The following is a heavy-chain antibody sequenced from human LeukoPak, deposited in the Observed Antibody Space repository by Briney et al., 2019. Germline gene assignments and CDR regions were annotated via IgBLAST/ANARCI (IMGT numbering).Heavy chain of an antibody. CDR2: IYYSGST. CDR3: ALTGIVGAPDAFDI. CDR1: GGPISSYY. V-gene: IGHV4-59*01. J-gene: IGHJ3*02. D-gene: IGHD1-26*01. Sequence: PSETLSLTCTVSGGPISSYYWSWIRQPPGKGLEWIGYIYYSGSTNYNPSLKSRVTISVDTSKNQFSLKLSSVTAADTAVYYCALTGIVGAPDAFDIWGQGTMVTVSS.